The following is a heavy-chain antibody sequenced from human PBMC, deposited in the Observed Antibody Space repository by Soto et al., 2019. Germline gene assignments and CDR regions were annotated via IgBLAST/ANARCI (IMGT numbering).Heavy chain of an antibody. CDR3: ASSSASVLRYFDWLLYRKYYGMDV. J-gene: IGHJ6*02. CDR2: ISAYNGNT. Sequence: ASVKVSCKASGYTFTSYGISWVRQAPGQGLEWMGWISAYNGNTNYAQKLQGRVTMTTDTSTSTAYMELRSLRSDDTAVYYCASSSASVLRYFDWLLYRKYYGMDVWGQGTTVTVAS. D-gene: IGHD3-9*01. V-gene: IGHV1-18*01. CDR1: GYTFTSYG.